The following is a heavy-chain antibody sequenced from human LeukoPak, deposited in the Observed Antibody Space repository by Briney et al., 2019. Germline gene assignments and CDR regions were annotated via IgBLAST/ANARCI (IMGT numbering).Heavy chain of an antibody. CDR3: ARDTHSRYGGNENDY. V-gene: IGHV3-21*01. J-gene: IGHJ4*02. CDR2: ISSSSSYI. Sequence: GESLNISCAASGFTFSSYSMNWVRQAPGKGLEWVSSISSSSSYIYYADSVKGRFTISRDNAKNSLYLQMNSLRAEDTAVYYCARDTHSRYGGNENDYWGQGTLVTVSS. D-gene: IGHD4-23*01. CDR1: GFTFSSYS.